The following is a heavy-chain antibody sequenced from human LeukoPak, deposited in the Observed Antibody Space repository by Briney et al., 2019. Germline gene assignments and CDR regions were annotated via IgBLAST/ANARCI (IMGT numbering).Heavy chain of an antibody. CDR1: GYTVTEIS. J-gene: IGHJ6*02. CDR3: ATDQTGTYYYGMDV. V-gene: IGHV1-24*01. D-gene: IGHD1/OR15-1a*01. Sequence: ASAKVSCKVSGYTVTEISMHWVRQAPGEGLEWMGAFSPEDDESIYSQKFRGRLIMTEDTSTDTAYMELKSLTSDDTAVYFCATDQTGTYYYGMDVWGQGTTVTVSS. CDR2: FSPEDDES.